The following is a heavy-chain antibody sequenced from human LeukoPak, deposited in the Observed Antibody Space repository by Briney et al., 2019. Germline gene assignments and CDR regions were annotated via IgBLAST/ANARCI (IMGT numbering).Heavy chain of an antibody. D-gene: IGHD3-9*01. CDR1: GFTVSSNY. CDR2: IYYSGST. CDR3: ARLDRYFDWLLYGGGAYIDY. V-gene: IGHV4-39*01. J-gene: IGHJ4*02. Sequence: GSLRLSCAASGFTVSSNYMSWVRQPPGKGLEWIGSIYYSGSTYYNPSLKSRVTISVDTSKNQFSLKLSSVTAADTAVYYCARLDRYFDWLLYGGGAYIDYWGQGTLVTVSS.